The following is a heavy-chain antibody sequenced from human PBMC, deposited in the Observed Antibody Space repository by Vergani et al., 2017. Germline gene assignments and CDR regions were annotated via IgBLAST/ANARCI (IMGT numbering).Heavy chain of an antibody. D-gene: IGHD6-13*01. Sequence: EVQLVPSGAEVKKPGESLKISCKGSGYSITSYWIGWVRQMPGKGLWWMGIIYPGDSATRYSPSFQGQVTISADKSISTAYLQWSSLKASDTAMYYCARHQRRAAAGIDYWGQGTLVTVSS. CDR1: GYSITSYW. V-gene: IGHV5-51*01. CDR2: IYPGDSAT. CDR3: ARHQRRAAAGIDY. J-gene: IGHJ4*02.